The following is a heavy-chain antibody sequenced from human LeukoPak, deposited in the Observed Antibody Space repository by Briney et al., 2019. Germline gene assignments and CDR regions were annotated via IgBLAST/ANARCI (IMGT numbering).Heavy chain of an antibody. J-gene: IGHJ5*02. CDR3: AKGAGYYYGSGSANWFDP. Sequence: GGSLRLSCAASGFTFSSYAMSWVRQAPGKGLEWVSAISGSGGSTYYADSVKGRFTISRDNSKNTLYLQMNSLRAEDSAVYYCAKGAGYYYGSGSANWFDPWGQGTLVTVSS. V-gene: IGHV3-23*01. D-gene: IGHD3-10*01. CDR1: GFTFSSYA. CDR2: ISGSGGST.